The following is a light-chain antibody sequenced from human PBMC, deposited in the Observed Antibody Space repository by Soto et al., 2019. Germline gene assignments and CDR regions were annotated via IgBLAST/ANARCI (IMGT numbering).Light chain of an antibody. CDR2: EVS. Sequence: QSALTQPPSASGSPGQSVTISCTGTSSDVGGHNYVSWYQQYPGKAPKLMIYEVSKRPSGVPDRFSGSKSANTACLTVSGLQAEDEADYYCSSYAGSNNFVVFGGGTKVTVL. CDR3: SSYAGSNNFVV. V-gene: IGLV2-8*01. J-gene: IGLJ2*01. CDR1: SSDVGGHNY.